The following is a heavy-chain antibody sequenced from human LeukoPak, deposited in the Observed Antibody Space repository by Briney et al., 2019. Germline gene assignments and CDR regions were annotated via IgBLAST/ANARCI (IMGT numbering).Heavy chain of an antibody. V-gene: IGHV4-4*07. Sequence: SETLSLTCTVSGGSISSYYWSWIRQPAGKGLEWIGRIYTSGSTNYNPSLKSRVTMSVDTSKNQFSLKLSSVTAADTAVYYCARDTSRVITVTPNDVFDLWGQGTMVTVSS. CDR2: IYTSGST. J-gene: IGHJ3*01. D-gene: IGHD1-20*01. CDR1: GGSISSYY. CDR3: ARDTSRVITVTPNDVFDL.